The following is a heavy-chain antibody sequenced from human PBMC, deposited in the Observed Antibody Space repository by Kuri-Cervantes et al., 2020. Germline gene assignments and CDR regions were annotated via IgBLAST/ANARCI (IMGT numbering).Heavy chain of an antibody. CDR2: IYYSGST. J-gene: IGHJ6*02. Sequence: SETLSLTCTVSGGSVSSGSYYWSWIRQPPGKGLEWIGYIYYSGSTNYNPSLKSRVTISVDTSKNQFSLKLSSVTAADTAVYYCARAESTGMDVWGQGTTVTVSS. CDR1: GGSVSSGSYY. CDR3: ARAESTGMDV. V-gene: IGHV4-61*01.